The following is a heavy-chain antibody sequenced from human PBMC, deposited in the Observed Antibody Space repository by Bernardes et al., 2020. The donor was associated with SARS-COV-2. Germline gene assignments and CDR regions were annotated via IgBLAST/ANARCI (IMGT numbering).Heavy chain of an antibody. CDR1: GLTFSNSG. J-gene: IGHJ4*02. D-gene: IGHD3-10*01. CDR2: ISGSGITT. CDR3: AKGTAKLGDY. Sequence: GEPLCLSCSASGLTFSNSGLTWIPQAPGKGLEWVSAISGSGITTYYADTGKGRFTISRDNSKSPLYLQMDSLRAEDTALYYCAKGTAKLGDYWGQGTLVSVSS. V-gene: IGHV3-23*01.